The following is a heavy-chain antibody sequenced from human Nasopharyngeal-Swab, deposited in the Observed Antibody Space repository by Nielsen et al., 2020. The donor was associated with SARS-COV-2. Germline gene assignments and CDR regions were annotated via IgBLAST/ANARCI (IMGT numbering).Heavy chain of an antibody. V-gene: IGHV4-39*01. J-gene: IGHJ2*01. Sequence: WIRQPPGKGLEWIGSIYYSESTYYNPSLKSRVTISVDTSKNQFSLKLSSVTAADTAVYYCARRETKQWLVPVGYFDLWGRGTLVTVSS. D-gene: IGHD6-19*01. CDR2: IYYSEST. CDR3: ARRETKQWLVPVGYFDL.